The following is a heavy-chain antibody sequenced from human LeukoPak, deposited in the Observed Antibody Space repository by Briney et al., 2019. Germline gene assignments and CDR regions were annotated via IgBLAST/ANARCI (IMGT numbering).Heavy chain of an antibody. CDR1: GGSISSYC. CDR3: ARGRSPYSNYGMDV. J-gene: IGHJ6*02. Sequence: SEPLSLTCTVSGGSISSYCGSWLRQPPGRGLDWFVYIYYSWSTNYTPSLNSRVTISVHTSKHQFSLKLSSVTPADTAVYYCARGRSPYSNYGMDVWGQGTTVTVSS. D-gene: IGHD4-11*01. V-gene: IGHV4-59*01. CDR2: IYYSWST.